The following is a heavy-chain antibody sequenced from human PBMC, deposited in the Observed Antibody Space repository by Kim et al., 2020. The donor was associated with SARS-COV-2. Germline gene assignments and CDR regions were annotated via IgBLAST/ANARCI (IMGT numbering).Heavy chain of an antibody. J-gene: IGHJ4*02. D-gene: IGHD3-22*01. CDR3: AKGGYDTRDYSAPFDY. V-gene: IGHV3-23*01. Sequence: DSVECPFTVSRDHSKNTLFLQMHSLRAEDTAVYYCAKGGYDTRDYSAPFDYWGQGTLVTVSS.